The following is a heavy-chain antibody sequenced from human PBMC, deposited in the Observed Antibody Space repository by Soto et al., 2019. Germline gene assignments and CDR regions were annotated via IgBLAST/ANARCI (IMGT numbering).Heavy chain of an antibody. J-gene: IGHJ6*02. V-gene: IGHV4-59*11. CDR3: ARDGREASGMDV. CDR1: GGSISSHY. CDR2: IYHRGST. Sequence: SETLSLTCTVSGGSISSHYWSWVRQAPGKGLEWIGHIYHRGSTNYNPSLRSRSTISVDTSKNQFSLKLNSVTTADAAVYYCARDGREASGMDVWGQGTKVTVSS. D-gene: IGHD1-26*01.